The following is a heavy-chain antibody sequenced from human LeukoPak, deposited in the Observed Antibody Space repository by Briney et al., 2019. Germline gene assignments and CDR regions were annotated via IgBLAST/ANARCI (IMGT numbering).Heavy chain of an antibody. D-gene: IGHD3-3*01. CDR1: GFTFSSYA. CDR3: AKDDKTYYDFWSGYYYPYNWFDP. Sequence: GGSLRLSCAASGFTFSSYAMSWVRQVPGKGLEWVSAISGSGGSTYYADSVKGRFTISRDNSKNTLYLQMNSLRAEDTAVYYCAKDDKTYYDFWSGYYYPYNWFDPWGQGTLVTVSS. CDR2: ISGSGGST. J-gene: IGHJ5*02. V-gene: IGHV3-23*01.